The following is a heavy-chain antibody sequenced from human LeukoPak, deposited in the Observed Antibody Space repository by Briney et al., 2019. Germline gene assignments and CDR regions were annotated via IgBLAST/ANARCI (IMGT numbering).Heavy chain of an antibody. CDR3: ARSDYQRYYYGMDV. Sequence: PGGSLRLSCAASGFTFSSYWMHWVRQAPGKGLVWVSRINSDGSSTSYADSVKGRFTISRDNAKNTLYLQMNSLRAEDTAVYYCARSDYQRYYYGMDVWGQGTTVTVSS. V-gene: IGHV3-74*01. CDR2: INSDGSST. CDR1: GFTFSSYW. D-gene: IGHD3-16*01. J-gene: IGHJ6*02.